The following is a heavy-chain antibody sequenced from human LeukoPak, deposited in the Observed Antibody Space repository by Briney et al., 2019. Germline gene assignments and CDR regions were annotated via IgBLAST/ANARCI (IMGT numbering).Heavy chain of an antibody. D-gene: IGHD1-26*01. CDR3: AKDLVGAPLFDY. CDR2: ISYDGSNK. CDR1: GFTFSSYG. Sequence: GGSLRLSCAASGFTFSSYGMHWVRQAPGKGLEWVAVISYDGSNKYYADSVKGRFTTSRDNSKNTLHLQMNSLRAEDTAVYYCAKDLVGAPLFDYWGQGTLVTVSS. V-gene: IGHV3-30*18. J-gene: IGHJ4*02.